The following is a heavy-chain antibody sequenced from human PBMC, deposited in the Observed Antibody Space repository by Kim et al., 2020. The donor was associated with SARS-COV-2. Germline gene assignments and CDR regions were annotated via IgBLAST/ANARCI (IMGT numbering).Heavy chain of an antibody. J-gene: IGHJ6*02. CDR3: AKSGGELRVYGMDV. D-gene: IGHD3-16*01. Sequence: GGSLRLSCAASGFTFSSYGMHWVRQAPGKGLEWVAVISYDGSNKYYADSVKGRFTISRDNSKNTLYLQMNSLRAEDTAVYYCAKSGGELRVYGMDVWGQGTTVTVSS. V-gene: IGHV3-30*18. CDR1: GFTFSSYG. CDR2: ISYDGSNK.